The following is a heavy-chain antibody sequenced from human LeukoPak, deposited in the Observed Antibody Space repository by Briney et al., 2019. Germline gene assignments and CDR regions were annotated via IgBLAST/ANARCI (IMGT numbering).Heavy chain of an antibody. CDR1: VLTFSNYG. CDR2: IWHDGSNK. J-gene: IGHJ4*02. Sequence: PGGSLRLSCAACVLTFSNYGMHWVRQAPGKGLEWVAVIWHDGSNKYYADSVKGRFTISRDNSKNTLYLQMNSLRAEDTAVYYCANNFDYWGQGTLVTVSS. CDR3: ANNFDY. V-gene: IGHV3-33*06.